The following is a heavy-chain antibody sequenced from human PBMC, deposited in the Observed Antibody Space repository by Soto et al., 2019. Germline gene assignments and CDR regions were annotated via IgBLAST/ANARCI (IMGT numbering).Heavy chain of an antibody. CDR3: ARKSGIQPIRAGWFDP. CDR2: IFWDDDK. J-gene: IGHJ5*02. D-gene: IGHD5-18*01. Sequence: QITLKESGPTLVKPTQTLTLTCTFSGFSLTTSGVGVGWIRQPPGKALEWLAVIFWDDDKRYSPILESRLTIPKDTSKNQVVLTLTNLDPVDTATYYCARKSGIQPIRAGWFDPWGQGTLVTVSS. CDR1: GFSLTTSGVG. V-gene: IGHV2-5*02.